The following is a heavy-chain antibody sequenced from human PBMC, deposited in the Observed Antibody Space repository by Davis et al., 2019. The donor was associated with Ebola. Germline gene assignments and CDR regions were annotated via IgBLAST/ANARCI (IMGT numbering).Heavy chain of an antibody. CDR3: ARGGGEGSSSGDY. J-gene: IGHJ4*02. CDR2: ISSSGITI. V-gene: IGHV3-11*04. Sequence: GESLKISCAASGFTFSDYYMSWIRQAPGKGLEWVSYISSSGITIYYADSVKGRFTISRDNAKNSLYLQMNSLRDEDTAVYYCARGGGEGSSSGDYWGQGTLVTVSS. D-gene: IGHD6-6*01. CDR1: GFTFSDYY.